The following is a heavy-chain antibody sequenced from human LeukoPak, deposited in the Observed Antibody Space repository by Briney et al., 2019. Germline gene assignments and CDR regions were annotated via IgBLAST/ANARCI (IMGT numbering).Heavy chain of an antibody. D-gene: IGHD6-13*01. CDR1: GGSFSGYY. J-gene: IGHJ6*02. V-gene: IGHV4-34*01. CDR2: INHSGST. CDR3: ARGPRYSSSWTYYYYYGMDV. Sequence: SETLSHTCAVYGGSFSGYYWSWIRQPPGKGLEWIGEINHSGSTNYNPSLKSRVTISVDTSKNQFSLKLSSVTAADTAVYYCARGPRYSSSWTYYYYYGMDVWGQGTTVTVSS.